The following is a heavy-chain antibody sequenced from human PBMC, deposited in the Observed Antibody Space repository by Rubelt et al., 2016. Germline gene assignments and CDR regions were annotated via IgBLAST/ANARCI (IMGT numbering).Heavy chain of an antibody. V-gene: IGHV3-23*01. D-gene: IGHD5-24*01. CDR3: AKDRGDGYKNVQH. CDR2: ISSSGDST. CDR1: RFTFSSYA. J-gene: IGHJ1*01. Sequence: EVQLLESGGGLVQPGGSLRLSCAASRFTFSSYAMSWVRQAPGKGLEWVSGISSSGDSTYYADAVKGRFTISRDNSRNTLYLQMNSLRAEDTAVDYCAKDRGDGYKNVQHWGQGTLVTVSS.